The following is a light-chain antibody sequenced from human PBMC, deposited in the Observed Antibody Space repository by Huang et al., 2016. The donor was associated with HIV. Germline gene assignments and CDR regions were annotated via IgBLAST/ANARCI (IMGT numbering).Light chain of an antibody. J-gene: IGKJ2*01. Sequence: IQMTQSPSSLSASIGDRVTISCRASQSISTFLNWYQQKPGKAPKVLIYASSSLQRGVPSRFSGSGSGTDCTLTISSLQPEDFATYYCQQSHSTPYTFGQGTKLQ. V-gene: IGKV1-39*01. CDR1: QSISTF. CDR2: ASS. CDR3: QQSHSTPYT.